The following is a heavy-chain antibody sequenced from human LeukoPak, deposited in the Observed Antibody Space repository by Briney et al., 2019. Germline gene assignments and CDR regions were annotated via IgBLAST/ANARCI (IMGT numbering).Heavy chain of an antibody. CDR3: ASRGVVVPAALYYYYGMDV. CDR2: IIPILGIA. J-gene: IGHJ6*02. CDR1: GGTFSSYA. D-gene: IGHD2-2*01. Sequence: SVKVSCRASGGTFSSYAISWVRQAPGQGLEWMGRIIPILGIANYAQKFQGRVTITADKSTSTAYMELSSLRSEDTAVYYCASRGVVVPAALYYYYGMDVWGQGTTVTVSS. V-gene: IGHV1-69*04.